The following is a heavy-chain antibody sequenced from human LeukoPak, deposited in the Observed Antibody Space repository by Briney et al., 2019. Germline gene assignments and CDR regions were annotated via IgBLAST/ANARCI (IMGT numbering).Heavy chain of an antibody. D-gene: IGHD3-22*01. Sequence: SETLSLTCTVSGGSISSSSYYWGWIRQPPGKGLEWIGSIYYSGSTYYNPSLKSRVTISVDTSKNQFSLKLSSVTAADTAVYYCASYYYDSSGYYYNLYYGMDVWGQGTTVTVSS. J-gene: IGHJ6*02. V-gene: IGHV4-39*01. CDR3: ASYYYDSSGYYYNLYYGMDV. CDR2: IYYSGST. CDR1: GGSISSSSYY.